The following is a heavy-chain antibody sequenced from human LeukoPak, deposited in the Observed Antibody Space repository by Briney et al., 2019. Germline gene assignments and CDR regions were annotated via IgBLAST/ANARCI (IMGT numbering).Heavy chain of an antibody. CDR2: IIPIFGTA. CDR3: ARTIFGVVHYYYYYMDV. V-gene: IGHV1-69*05. CDR1: GGTFSSYA. D-gene: IGHD3-3*01. J-gene: IGHJ6*03. Sequence: SVKVSCKASGGTFSSYAISWVRQAPGQGLEWMGGIIPIFGTANYAQKFQGRVTITTDESTSTAYMELSSLRSEDTAVYYCARTIFGVVHYYYYYMDVWGKGTTVTVSS.